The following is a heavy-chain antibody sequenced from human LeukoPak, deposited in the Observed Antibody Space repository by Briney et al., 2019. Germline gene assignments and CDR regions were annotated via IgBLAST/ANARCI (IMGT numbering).Heavy chain of an antibody. CDR3: AKETRVWSGIWNFDC. CDR2: IWFDGTNE. Sequence: PGGSLRLSCLASGFSFSNYGMHWVRQAPGKGLEWVAVIWFDGTNEDYADSVKGRFTISRDNSKNTLYLQMNSLRAEDTAVYYCAKETRVWSGIWNFDCWGQGTPGHRLL. J-gene: IGHJ4*02. CDR1: GFSFSNYG. D-gene: IGHD3-3*01. V-gene: IGHV3-33*06.